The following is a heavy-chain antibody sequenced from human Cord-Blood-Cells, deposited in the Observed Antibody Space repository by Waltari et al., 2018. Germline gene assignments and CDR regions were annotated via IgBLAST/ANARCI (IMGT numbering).Heavy chain of an antibody. CDR1: GYTRTELS. CDR2: FDPEDRAT. J-gene: IGHJ1*01. V-gene: IGHV1-24*01. Sequence: QAQPVLAGAAVKQPGASAKVACKVCGYTRTELSLHWGRQPPGNGVEWMGGFDPEDRATINAQKFQGGVTMTEDTSTDTAYMEPSSLRYEDAAVYYWATDLHRGGGWGQGTLVTVSS. D-gene: IGHD6-25*01. CDR3: ATDLHRGGG.